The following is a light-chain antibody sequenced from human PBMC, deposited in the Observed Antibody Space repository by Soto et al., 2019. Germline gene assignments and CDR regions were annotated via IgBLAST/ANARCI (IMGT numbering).Light chain of an antibody. V-gene: IGLV2-14*01. CDR3: SSYTSTSTRV. CDR1: SSDVGGYNY. J-gene: IGLJ1*01. Sequence: QSALTQPAFVSGSPGQSITISCTGTSSDVGGYNYVSWYQHPPGKAPKLMISEVSNRPSGVSNRFSGSKSGNTASLTISGLQAEDEADHYCSSYTSTSTRVFGTGTKLTVL. CDR2: EVS.